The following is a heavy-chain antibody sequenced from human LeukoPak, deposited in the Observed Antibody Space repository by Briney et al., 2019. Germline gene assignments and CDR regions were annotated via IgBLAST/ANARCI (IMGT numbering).Heavy chain of an antibody. CDR1: GFTFSSYA. D-gene: IGHD2-2*01. CDR3: ASSSTSYPFDY. Sequence: GGSLRLSCAASGFTFSSYAMHWVRQAPGKGLEWVAVISYDGSNKYYADSVKGRFTISRDNSKNTLYLQMNSLRAEDTAVYYCASSSTSYPFDYWGQGTLVTVSS. J-gene: IGHJ4*02. CDR2: ISYDGSNK. V-gene: IGHV3-30-3*02.